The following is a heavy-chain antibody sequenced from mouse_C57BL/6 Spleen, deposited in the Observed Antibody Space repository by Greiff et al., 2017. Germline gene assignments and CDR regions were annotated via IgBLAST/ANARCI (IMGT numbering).Heavy chain of an antibody. CDR1: GFSLSTFGMG. D-gene: IGHD2-1*01. CDR3: ARIERHGNDWYFDV. V-gene: IGHV8-8*01. J-gene: IGHJ1*03. Sequence: QVTLKVSGPGILQPSQTLSLTCSFPGFSLSTFGMGVGWIRQPSGKGLEWLAHIWWVDDKYYNPALKSRLTISKDTSKNQVFLKIANVDTADTATYYCARIERHGNDWYFDVWGTGTTVTVSS. CDR2: IWWVDDK.